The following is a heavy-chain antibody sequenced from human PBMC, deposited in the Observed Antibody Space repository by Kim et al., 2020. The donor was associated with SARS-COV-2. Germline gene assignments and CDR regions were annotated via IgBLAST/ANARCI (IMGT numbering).Heavy chain of an antibody. J-gene: IGHJ5*01. D-gene: IGHD1-26*01. CDR2: GNT. V-gene: IGHV4-34*13. Sequence: GNTNSSPSLNGRVTISVDTSKKQFSLQLTSVTAADTAVYYCARGLLGGAASWGHGTLVTVSS. CDR3: ARGLLGGAAS.